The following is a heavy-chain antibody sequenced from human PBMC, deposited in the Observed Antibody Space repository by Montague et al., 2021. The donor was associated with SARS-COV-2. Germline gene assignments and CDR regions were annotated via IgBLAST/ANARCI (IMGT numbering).Heavy chain of an antibody. J-gene: IGHJ2*01. CDR2: FDHSGDT. CDR3: AREFRIELWQTNWYFGL. V-gene: IGHV4-59*11. D-gene: IGHD3-16*01. CDR1: GGSISGHY. Sequence: SETLSLTCSVSGGSISGHYWSWIRQPPGKGLEWIGNFDHSGDTKYNPSLKSRATISVDTSKNHFALRLSSVTAADTAVYYCAREFRIELWQTNWYFGLWGRGTLVTGSS.